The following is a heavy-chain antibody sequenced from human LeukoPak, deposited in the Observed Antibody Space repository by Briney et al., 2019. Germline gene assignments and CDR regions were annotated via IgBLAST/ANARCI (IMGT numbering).Heavy chain of an antibody. J-gene: IGHJ6*03. CDR1: GGSFSGYY. V-gene: IGHV4-34*01. Sequence: SETLSLTCAVYGGSFSGYYWSWIRQPPGKGLERIGEINHSGSTNYNPSLKSRVTISVDTSKNQFSLKLSSVTAADTAVYYCARVQWLVTHYYYMDVWGKGTTVTVSS. D-gene: IGHD6-19*01. CDR3: ARVQWLVTHYYYMDV. CDR2: INHSGST.